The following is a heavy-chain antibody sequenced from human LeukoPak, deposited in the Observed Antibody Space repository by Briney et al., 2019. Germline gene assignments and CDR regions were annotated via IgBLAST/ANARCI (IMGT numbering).Heavy chain of an antibody. D-gene: IGHD6-19*01. CDR2: IRYDGSNK. Sequence: GGSLRLSCAASGFTFSSYGMHWVRKAPGKWLEWVAFIRYDGSNKYYADSVKGRFTISRDNSKNTLYLQMNSLRAEDTAVYYCAKDAAVALYYFDYWGQGTLVTVSS. J-gene: IGHJ4*02. CDR1: GFTFSSYG. CDR3: AKDAAVALYYFDY. V-gene: IGHV3-30*02.